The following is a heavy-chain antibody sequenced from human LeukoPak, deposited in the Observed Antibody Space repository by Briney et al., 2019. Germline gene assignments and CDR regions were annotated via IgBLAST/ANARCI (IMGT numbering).Heavy chain of an antibody. D-gene: IGHD5-18*01. CDR3: ARGRYSYVLKPFDY. CDR2: IYYSGST. V-gene: IGHV4-39*07. J-gene: IGHJ4*02. CDR1: GGSISTNSYY. Sequence: SETLSLTCTVSGGSISTNSYYWGWIRQPPGKGLKWIGSIYYSGSTYYNPSLKSRVTISVDTSKNQFSLKLSSVTAADTAVYYCARGRYSYVLKPFDYWGQGTLVTVSS.